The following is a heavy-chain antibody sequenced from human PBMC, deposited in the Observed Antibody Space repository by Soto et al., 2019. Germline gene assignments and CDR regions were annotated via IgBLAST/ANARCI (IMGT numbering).Heavy chain of an antibody. CDR2: ISYDGSNK. Sequence: GGSLRLSCAASGFTFSSYGMHWVRQAPGEGLEWVAVISYDGSNKYYADSVKGRFTISRDNSKNTLYLQMNSLRAEDTAVYYCAKDGGDIVVVPAAPVGAFDSWGQGTRVTVSS. CDR3: AKDGGDIVVVPAAPVGAFDS. CDR1: GFTFSSYG. D-gene: IGHD2-2*01. V-gene: IGHV3-30*18. J-gene: IGHJ3*02.